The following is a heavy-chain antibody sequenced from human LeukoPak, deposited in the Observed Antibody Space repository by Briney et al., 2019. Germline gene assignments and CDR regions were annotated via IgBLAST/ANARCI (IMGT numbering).Heavy chain of an antibody. V-gene: IGHV3-21*01. J-gene: IGHJ4*02. CDR1: DNSFNSYI. D-gene: IGHD2-2*01. CDR2: ISASSTYT. Sequence: GGSLRLSCVGSDNSFNSYIINWVRQAPGKGLEWVSSISASSTYTYSADSVKGRFTISRDNAKNSLYLQMNSLRAEDTAVYYCARDCQYCSSTSHFDYWGQGTLVTVSS. CDR3: ARDCQYCSSTSHFDY.